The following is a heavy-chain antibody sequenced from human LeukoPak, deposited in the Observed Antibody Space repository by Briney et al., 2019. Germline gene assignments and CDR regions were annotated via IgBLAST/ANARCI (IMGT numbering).Heavy chain of an antibody. CDR1: GYTFTNYD. CDR3: ARVNVGYHPPFDI. D-gene: IGHD5-12*01. J-gene: IGHJ3*02. CDR2: MNPNSGNT. Sequence: ASVKVPCKASGYTFTNYDINWVRQATGQGLEWMGWMNPNSGNTGYAQKFQGRVTMTRNTSISTAYMELSSLRSDDTAVYYCARVNVGYHPPFDIWGQGTMVTVSS. V-gene: IGHV1-8*01.